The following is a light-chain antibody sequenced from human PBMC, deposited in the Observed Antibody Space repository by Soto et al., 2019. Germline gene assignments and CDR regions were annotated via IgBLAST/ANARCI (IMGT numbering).Light chain of an antibody. Sequence: QSALTQPASVSGSPGQSVTISCTGTSSDVGGYNYVSWYQQHPGKAPQLIIYEVSKRPSGVPDRFSGSKSGNTASLTVSGLQAEDEADYYCSSYAATNNYVFGSGTKLTVL. CDR2: EVS. CDR1: SSDVGGYNY. CDR3: SSYAATNNYV. J-gene: IGLJ1*01. V-gene: IGLV2-8*01.